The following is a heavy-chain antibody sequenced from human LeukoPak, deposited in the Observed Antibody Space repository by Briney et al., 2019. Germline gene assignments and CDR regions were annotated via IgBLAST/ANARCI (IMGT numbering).Heavy chain of an antibody. J-gene: IGHJ3*02. CDR2: IYHSGST. D-gene: IGHD3-9*01. CDR3: ATPSGDYDILTGRGGGAFDI. Sequence: PSETLSLTCTVSGYSISSGYYWGWIRQPPGKGLEWIGSIYHSGSTYYNPSLKSRVTISVGTSKNQSSLKLSSVTAADTAVYYCATPSGDYDILTGRGGGAFDIWGQGTMVTVSS. V-gene: IGHV4-38-2*02. CDR1: GYSISSGYY.